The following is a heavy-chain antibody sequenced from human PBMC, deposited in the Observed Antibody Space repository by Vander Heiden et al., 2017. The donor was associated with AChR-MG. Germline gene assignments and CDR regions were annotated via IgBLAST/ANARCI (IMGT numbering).Heavy chain of an antibody. Sequence: EVQLVESGGGLVQPGGSLRLSCAASGFPVGSNYMSWVRQAPGKGLEWVSVIYSGGSTYYADSVKGRFTISRDNSKNTLYLQMNSLRAEDTAVYYCATESGWELIGYGMDVWGQGTTVTVSS. CDR1: GFPVGSNY. J-gene: IGHJ6*02. CDR3: ATESGWELIGYGMDV. V-gene: IGHV3-66*01. D-gene: IGHD1-26*01. CDR2: IYSGGST.